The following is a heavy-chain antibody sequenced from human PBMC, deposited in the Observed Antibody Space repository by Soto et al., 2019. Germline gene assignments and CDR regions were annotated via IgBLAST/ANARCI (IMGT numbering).Heavy chain of an antibody. D-gene: IGHD3-10*01. CDR3: ARVWGGAFDI. CDR2: IYYSGST. CDR1: GGSISSYY. Sequence: QVQLQESGPGLVKPSETLSLTCTVSGGSISSYYWSWIRQPPGKGLEWIGYIYYSGSTNYNPSLKSWVTITVDTFKNQFSLKLSSVTAADTAVYYCARVWGGAFDIWGQGTMVTVSS. J-gene: IGHJ3*02. V-gene: IGHV4-59*01.